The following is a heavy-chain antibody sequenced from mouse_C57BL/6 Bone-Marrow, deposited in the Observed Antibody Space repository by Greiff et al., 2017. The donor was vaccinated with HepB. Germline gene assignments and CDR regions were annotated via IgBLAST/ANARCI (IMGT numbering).Heavy chain of an antibody. Sequence: VQLKESGAELARPGASVKLSCKASGYTFTSYGISWVKQRTGQGLEWIGEIYPRSGNTYYNEKFKGKATLTADKSSSTAYMELRSLTSEDSAVYFCARGGPSYYAMDYWGQGTSVTVSS. CDR1: GYTFTSYG. CDR2: IYPRSGNT. V-gene: IGHV1-81*01. J-gene: IGHJ4*01. D-gene: IGHD1-1*02. CDR3: ARGGPSYYAMDY.